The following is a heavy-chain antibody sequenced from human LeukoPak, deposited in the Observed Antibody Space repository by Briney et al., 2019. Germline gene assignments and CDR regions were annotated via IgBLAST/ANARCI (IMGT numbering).Heavy chain of an antibody. CDR3: ARYCSGGSCYDY. CDR2: ISSSSDAI. J-gene: IGHJ4*02. D-gene: IGHD2-15*01. CDR1: GFTFSSYS. Sequence: QTGGSLRLSCAASGFTFSSYSMNWVRQAPGKGLEWVSYISSSSDAIYYADSVKGRFTISRDNAKNSLYLQMNSLRAEDTAVYYCARYCSGGSCYDYWGQGTLVTVSS. V-gene: IGHV3-48*04.